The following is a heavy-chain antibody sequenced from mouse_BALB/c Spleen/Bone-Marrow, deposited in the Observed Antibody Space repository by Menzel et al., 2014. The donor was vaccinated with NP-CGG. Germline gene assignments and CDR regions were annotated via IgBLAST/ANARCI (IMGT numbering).Heavy chain of an antibody. J-gene: IGHJ3*01. CDR1: GYTFSSYW. CDR3: AREGLSDFFAY. D-gene: IGHD3-1*01. CDR2: ILPGSNGA. Sequence: QVQLQQPGAELMKPGASVNISCKATGYTFSSYWIEWVKQRPGHGLEWIGDILPGSNGANYNEKFKGKATFTADTSSNTVYMEIDSLTSEDSAVYYCAREGLSDFFAYWGQGTLVTVSA. V-gene: IGHV1-9*01.